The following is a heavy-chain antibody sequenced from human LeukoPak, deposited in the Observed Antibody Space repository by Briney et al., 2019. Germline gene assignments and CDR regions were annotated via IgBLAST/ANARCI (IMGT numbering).Heavy chain of an antibody. Sequence: GGSLRLSCAASGFTFTNYWMSWVRQAPGKGLEWVANIKDDGNEEYYVDSVKGRFTISRDNAKNSLFLQMNSLRVEDTAVYYCARDYAREYYYDSSGYYYYWGQGTLVTVSS. D-gene: IGHD3-22*01. CDR3: ARDYAREYYYDSSGYYYY. CDR2: IKDDGNEE. V-gene: IGHV3-7*01. J-gene: IGHJ4*02. CDR1: GFTFTNYW.